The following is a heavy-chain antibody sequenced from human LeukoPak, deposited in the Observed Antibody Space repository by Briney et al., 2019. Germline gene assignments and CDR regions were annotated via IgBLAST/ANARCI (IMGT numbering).Heavy chain of an antibody. CDR3: ARHPNYYGLG. V-gene: IGHV4-30-4*08. CDR2: IYYSGST. CDR1: GGSISSGDYY. Sequence: SQTLSLTCTVSGGSISSGDYYWSWIRQPPGKGLEWIGYIYYSGSTYYNPSLKSRVTISVDTSKNQFSLNLTSVTAADTAVYFCARHPNYYGLGWGQGIQVTVSS. J-gene: IGHJ4*02. D-gene: IGHD3-10*01.